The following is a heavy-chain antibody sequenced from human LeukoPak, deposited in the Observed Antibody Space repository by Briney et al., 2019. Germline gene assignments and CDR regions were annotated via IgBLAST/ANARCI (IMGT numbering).Heavy chain of an antibody. D-gene: IGHD3-9*01. CDR1: GCSISSGDNY. CDR3: ARAARCLTGYYPTPYFDY. CDR2: IYYSGST. J-gene: IGHJ4*02. Sequence: PSETLSLTCTVSGCSISSGDNYWSWIRQHPGKGLEWFRYIYYSGSTYYNPSIKSRVTISVDTSKNQFSLKLSSVTAADTAVYYCARAARCLTGYYPTPYFDYWGQGTLVTVSS. V-gene: IGHV4-31*03.